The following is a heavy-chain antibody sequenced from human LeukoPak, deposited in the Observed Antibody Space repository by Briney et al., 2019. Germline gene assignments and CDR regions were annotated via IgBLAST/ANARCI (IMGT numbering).Heavy chain of an antibody. J-gene: IGHJ1*01. D-gene: IGHD6-19*01. CDR2: INPSGGST. CDR3: ARGLTQYFQH. CDR1: GYTFTDYD. V-gene: IGHV1-46*01. Sequence: ASVRVSCTSSGYTFTDYDINWVRQATGQGLEWMGIINPSGGSTSYAQKFQGRVTMTRDTSTSTVYMELSSLRSEDTAVYYCARGLTQYFQHWGQGTLVTVSS.